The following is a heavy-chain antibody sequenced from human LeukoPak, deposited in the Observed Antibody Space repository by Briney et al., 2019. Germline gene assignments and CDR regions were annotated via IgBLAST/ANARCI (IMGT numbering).Heavy chain of an antibody. CDR3: TRVPGVYDILTGYYSAGWFDP. V-gene: IGHV3-49*04. Sequence: PGGSLRLSCTASGFTFGDYAMSWVRQAPGKGLEWVGFIRSKAYGGTTEYAASVKGRFTISRDDSKSIAYLQMNSLKTEDTAVYYCTRVPGVYDILTGYYSAGWFDPWGQGTLVTVSS. J-gene: IGHJ5*02. CDR2: IRSKAYGGTT. D-gene: IGHD3-9*01. CDR1: GFTFGDYA.